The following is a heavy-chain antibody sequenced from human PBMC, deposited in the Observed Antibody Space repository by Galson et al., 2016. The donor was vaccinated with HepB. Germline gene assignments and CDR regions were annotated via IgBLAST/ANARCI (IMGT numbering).Heavy chain of an antibody. CDR2: TRNKANGYTR. J-gene: IGHJ4*02. Sequence: SLRLSCAASGFTFSDYYMDWVRQTPGKGLEWVGRTRNKANGYTREYAASVKGRLSISRDDSKNSLYLQMNSLRSEDPAVYYCARAAYCSGGACYHAFDHWGQGTLVTVSS. V-gene: IGHV3-72*01. D-gene: IGHD2-15*01. CDR3: ARAAYCSGGACYHAFDH. CDR1: GFTFSDYY.